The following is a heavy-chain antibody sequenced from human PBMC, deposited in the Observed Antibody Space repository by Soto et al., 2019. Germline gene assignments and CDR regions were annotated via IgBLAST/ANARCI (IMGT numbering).Heavy chain of an antibody. CDR1: GFTFSSYE. CDR3: ARVGYSYGLGEFDY. Sequence: GGSLRLSCAASGFTFSSYEMNWVRQAPGKGLEWVSYISSSGSTIYYADSVKGRFTISRDNAKNSLYLQMNSLRAEDTAVYYCARVGYSYGLGEFDYWGQGTLVTVSS. J-gene: IGHJ4*02. V-gene: IGHV3-48*03. D-gene: IGHD5-18*01. CDR2: ISSSGSTI.